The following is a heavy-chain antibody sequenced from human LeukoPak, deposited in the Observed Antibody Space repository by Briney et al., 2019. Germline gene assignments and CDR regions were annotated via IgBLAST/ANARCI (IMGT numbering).Heavy chain of an antibody. V-gene: IGHV4-34*01. Sequence: SETLSLTCAVYGGSFSGYYWSWIREPPGKGLEWIGEINHSGSTNYNPSLKSRVTISVDTSKNQFSLKLSSVTAADTAVYYCAELGITMIGGVWGKGTTVTISS. J-gene: IGHJ6*04. D-gene: IGHD3-10*02. CDR1: GGSFSGYY. CDR2: INHSGST. CDR3: AELGITMIGGV.